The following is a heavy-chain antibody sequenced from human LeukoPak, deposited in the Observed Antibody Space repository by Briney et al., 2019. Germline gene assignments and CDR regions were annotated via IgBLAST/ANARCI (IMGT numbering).Heavy chain of an antibody. V-gene: IGHV1-69*16. D-gene: IGHD3-3*01. CDR1: GGTFSSYT. CDR3: ARARIITIFGVVITPALDP. J-gene: IGHJ5*02. Sequence: GASVKVSCKASGGTFSSYTISRVRQAPGQGLEWMGRIIPILGIANYAQKFQGRVTITTDESTSTAYMELSSLRSEDTAVYYCARARIITIFGVVITPALDPWGQGTLVTVSS. CDR2: IIPILGIA.